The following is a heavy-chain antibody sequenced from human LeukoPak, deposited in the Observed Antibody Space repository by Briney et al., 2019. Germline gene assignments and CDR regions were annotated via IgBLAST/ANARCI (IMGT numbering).Heavy chain of an antibody. Sequence: SETLSLTCAVYGGSFSGYYWSWIRQPPGKGLEWIGEINHSGSTNYNPSLKSRATISVDTSKNQFSLKLSSVTAADTAVYYCARGRSRSGAGYWGQGTLVTVSS. J-gene: IGHJ4*02. CDR1: GGSFSGYY. V-gene: IGHV4-34*01. CDR2: INHSGST. CDR3: ARGRSRSGAGY. D-gene: IGHD4/OR15-4a*01.